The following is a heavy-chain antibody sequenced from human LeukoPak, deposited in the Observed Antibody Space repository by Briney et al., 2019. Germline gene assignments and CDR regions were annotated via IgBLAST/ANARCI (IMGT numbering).Heavy chain of an antibody. CDR3: AKDLLGYCSGGSCSHYFDY. CDR1: RFTFSSYA. Sequence: PGGSLRLSCAASRFTFSSYAMSWVRQAPGKGLEWVSAISGSGGSTYYADSVKGRFTISRDNSKNTLYLQMNSLRAEDTAVYYCAKDLLGYCSGGSCSHYFDYWGQGTLVTVSS. CDR2: ISGSGGST. V-gene: IGHV3-23*01. J-gene: IGHJ4*02. D-gene: IGHD2-15*01.